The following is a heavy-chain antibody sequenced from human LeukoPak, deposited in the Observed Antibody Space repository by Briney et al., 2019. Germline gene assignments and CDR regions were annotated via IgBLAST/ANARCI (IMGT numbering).Heavy chain of an antibody. CDR3: ARDGTGSNSGWYIH. CDR2: IYSGGSS. CDR1: GFDISSKY. D-gene: IGHD6-19*01. Sequence: GGSLRLSCAASGFDISSKYMSWVRQAPGKGLEWVSVIYSGGSSYYADSVKGRFTISRDNSKNTLYLQMNSLRAEDTAVYYCARDGTGSNSGWYIHWGQGALVTVSS. J-gene: IGHJ4*02. V-gene: IGHV3-66*01.